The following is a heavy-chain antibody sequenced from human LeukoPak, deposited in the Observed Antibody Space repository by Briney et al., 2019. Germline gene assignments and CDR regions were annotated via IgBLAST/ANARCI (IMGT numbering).Heavy chain of an antibody. CDR2: MNPNSGNT. J-gene: IGHJ4*02. CDR1: GYTFSSYD. D-gene: IGHD2-15*01. CDR3: ARGKGGSSLLLDY. V-gene: IGHV1-8*01. Sequence: ASVKVSCKASGYTFSSYDINWVRQATGQGLEWMGWMNPNSGNTGYAQKFQDRVTMTRNTSISTACMELSSLRSEDTAAYYCARGKGGSSLLLDYWGQGTLVTVSS.